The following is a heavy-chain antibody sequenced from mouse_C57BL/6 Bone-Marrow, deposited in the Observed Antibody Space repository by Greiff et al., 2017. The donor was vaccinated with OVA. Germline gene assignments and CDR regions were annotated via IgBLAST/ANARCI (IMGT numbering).Heavy chain of an antibody. J-gene: IGHJ2*01. CDR2: IYPSDSAT. Sequence: QVQLQQPGAELVRPGSSVKLSCKASGYTFTSYWMDWVKQRPGQGLEWIGNIYPSDSATHYNQKFKDKATLTVDKSSSTAYMQLSSLTSEDSAVYYCARGTAQARGDYFDYWGQGTTLTVSS. D-gene: IGHD3-2*02. CDR1: GYTFTSYW. CDR3: ARGTAQARGDYFDY. V-gene: IGHV1-61*01.